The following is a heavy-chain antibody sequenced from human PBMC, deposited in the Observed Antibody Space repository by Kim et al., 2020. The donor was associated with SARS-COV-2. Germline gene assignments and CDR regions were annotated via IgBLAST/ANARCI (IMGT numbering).Heavy chain of an antibody. CDR3: ARGSRKPLVNIDS. CDR2: IYSGAST. CDR1: GDSITSSNYY. Sequence: SETLSLTCTVSGDSITSSNYYWGWIRQPPGRGLECIGSIYSGASTFYNPSLKSRVSILVDVSNNQFSLNLRSLTSADTAVYFCARGSRKPLVNIDSWGQGTLVTVSS. J-gene: IGHJ4*02. D-gene: IGHD2-21*01. V-gene: IGHV4-39*07.